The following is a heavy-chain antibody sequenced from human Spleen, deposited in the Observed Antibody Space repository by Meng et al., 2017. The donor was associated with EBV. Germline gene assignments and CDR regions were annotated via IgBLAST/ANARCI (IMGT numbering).Heavy chain of an antibody. J-gene: IGHJ4*02. Sequence: VQVVAAGGEVQKPGASVKVSCKASGYTFTSYSMHWVRQDPGQRLEWMGWINADYGNTKYSQKFQGRVNITRDTSASTDYMEVSSLISEDTAVYYCAKGVEMATSVAYFDYWGQGTLVTVSS. D-gene: IGHD5-24*01. CDR2: INADYGNT. V-gene: IGHV1-3*01. CDR1: GYTFTSYS. CDR3: AKGVEMATSVAYFDY.